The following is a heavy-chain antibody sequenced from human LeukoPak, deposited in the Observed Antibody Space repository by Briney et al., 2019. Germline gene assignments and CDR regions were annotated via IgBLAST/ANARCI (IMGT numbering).Heavy chain of an antibody. Sequence: GGSLRLSCAASGFTFSSYGMHWVRQAPGKGLEWVAVISYDGSNKYYADPVKGRFTISRDNSKNTLYLQMNSLRAEDTAVYYCAKFGLIAVVGIDYWGQGTLVTVSS. CDR1: GFTFSSYG. V-gene: IGHV3-30*18. CDR2: ISYDGSNK. CDR3: AKFGLIAVVGIDY. J-gene: IGHJ4*02. D-gene: IGHD6-19*01.